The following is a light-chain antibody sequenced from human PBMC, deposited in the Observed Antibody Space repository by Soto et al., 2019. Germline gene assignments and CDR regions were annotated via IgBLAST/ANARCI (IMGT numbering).Light chain of an antibody. CDR1: QSLSSSF. CDR2: GAS. V-gene: IGKV3-20*01. Sequence: IVLTQSPGTLSLSPGERAPLSCRASQSLSSSFLAWYQQKPGRAPRLLIYGASSRATGISDRFSGSGSGTDFTLTISRLEPEDFAVYYCQQYGSSRWTFGQGTKVEIK. J-gene: IGKJ1*01. CDR3: QQYGSSRWT.